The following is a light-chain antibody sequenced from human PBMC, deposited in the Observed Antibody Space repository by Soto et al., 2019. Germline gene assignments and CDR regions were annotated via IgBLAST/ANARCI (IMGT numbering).Light chain of an antibody. J-gene: IGLJ1*01. CDR1: NIGSKS. V-gene: IGLV3-21*04. CDR3: QVWDSSSDPLHV. CDR2: YDS. Sequence: SYELTQPPSVSVAPGKTARITCGGNNIGSKSVHWYQQKPGQAPVLVIYYDSDRPSGIPERFSGSNSGNTATLTISRVEAGDEADYYCQVWDSSSDPLHVFGPGTKLTVL.